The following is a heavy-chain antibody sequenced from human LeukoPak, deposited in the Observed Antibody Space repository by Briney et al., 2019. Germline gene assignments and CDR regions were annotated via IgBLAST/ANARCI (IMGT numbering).Heavy chain of an antibody. V-gene: IGHV4-38-2*02. CDR1: ADSITSSYH. Sequence: SETLSLTCTASADSITSSYHWGWIRQPPGKGLEWIGSIYHSGTTYYNPSLKSRVTISVDTSKNQFSLSLSSVTAADTAVFYCARYLSGGGCFDYWGQGTLVSVSS. CDR2: IYHSGTT. CDR3: ARYLSGGGCFDY. J-gene: IGHJ4*02. D-gene: IGHD7-27*01.